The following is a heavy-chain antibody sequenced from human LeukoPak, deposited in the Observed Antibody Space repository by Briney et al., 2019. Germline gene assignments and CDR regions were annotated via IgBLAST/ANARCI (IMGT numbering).Heavy chain of an antibody. CDR1: GYTFTSYA. CDR2: INAGNGNT. CDR3: ARGYCSSTSCPPLYGMDV. J-gene: IGHJ6*04. D-gene: IGHD2-2*01. Sequence: ASVKVSCKASGYTFTSYAMHWVRQAPGQRLEWMGWINAGNGNTKYSQKFQGRVTITRDTSASTAYMELSSLRSGDTAVYYCARGYCSSTSCPPLYGMDVWGKGTTVTVSS. V-gene: IGHV1-3*01.